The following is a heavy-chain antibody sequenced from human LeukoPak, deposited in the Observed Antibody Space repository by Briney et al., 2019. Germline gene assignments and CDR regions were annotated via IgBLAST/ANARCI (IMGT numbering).Heavy chain of an antibody. V-gene: IGHV1-2*02. CDR2: INPNSGIT. CDR3: ASYYYGSGSYYNP. CDR1: GYTFSDYY. D-gene: IGHD3-10*01. J-gene: IGHJ5*02. Sequence: GASVKVSCKASGYTFSDYYIHWVRQAPRQGLEWMGWINPNSGITNYAQKFQGRVTMTRDSSTSTAYMGLSSLRSEDTAVYYCASYYYGSGSYYNPWGQGTLVTVSS.